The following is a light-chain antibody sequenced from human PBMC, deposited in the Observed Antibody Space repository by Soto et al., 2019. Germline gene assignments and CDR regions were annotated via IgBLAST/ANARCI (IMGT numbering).Light chain of an antibody. J-gene: IGKJ2*01. CDR1: QRVSSTY. V-gene: IGKV3-20*01. CDR2: GAS. CDR3: QQYGTSPLT. Sequence: EIVLTQSPGVLSLSPGERATLSCRASQRVSSTYLAWYQQKPGQAPRLLMYGASSRATGIPDRFSGSGAGTDFTLTTSRLEPEDFAVYYYQQYGTSPLTFGQGTKLEIK.